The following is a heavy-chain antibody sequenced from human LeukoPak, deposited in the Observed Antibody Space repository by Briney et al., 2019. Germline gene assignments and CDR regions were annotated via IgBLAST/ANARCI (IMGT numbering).Heavy chain of an antibody. CDR2: ISSSGNTI. D-gene: IGHD6-13*01. V-gene: IGHV3-48*01. Sequence: GGSLRLSCAASGFIFSSYSMNWVRQAPGKGLEWVSYISSSGNTIYYADSVKGRFTISRDNAENSLYLQMNSLRAEDTAVYYCAKDADSSSWYNWFDPWGQGTLVTVSS. J-gene: IGHJ5*02. CDR1: GFIFSSYS. CDR3: AKDADSSSWYNWFDP.